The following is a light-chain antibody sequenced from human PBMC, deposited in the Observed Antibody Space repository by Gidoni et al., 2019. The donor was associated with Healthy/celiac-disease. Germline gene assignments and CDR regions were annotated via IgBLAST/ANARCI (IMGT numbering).Light chain of an antibody. CDR1: KLGEKY. Sequence: SYELTQPQSVSVSPGQTASITCSGDKLGEKYACWYQQKPGKSPVLVIDQDSKRPSGIPERFSGSNSGNTATLSISGTQAMDEADYYCQAWDSSTVVFGGGTKLTVL. V-gene: IGLV3-1*01. CDR3: QAWDSSTVV. J-gene: IGLJ2*01. CDR2: QDS.